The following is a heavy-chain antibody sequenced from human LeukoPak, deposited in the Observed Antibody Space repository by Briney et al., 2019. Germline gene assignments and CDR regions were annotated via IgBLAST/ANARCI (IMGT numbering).Heavy chain of an antibody. CDR2: ISAYNGNT. D-gene: IGHD2-21*02. CDR1: GYIFTNFG. J-gene: IGHJ4*02. V-gene: IGHV1-18*01. CDR3: ARDWSAVVMTAHDPYFDY. Sequence: GASVKVSCKASGYIFTNFGISWVRQARGQGLEWMGWISAYNGNTNYAQKLQGRVTMTTDTSTSTAYMELRSLRSDDTAVYYCARDWSAVVMTAHDPYFDYWGQGTLVTVSS.